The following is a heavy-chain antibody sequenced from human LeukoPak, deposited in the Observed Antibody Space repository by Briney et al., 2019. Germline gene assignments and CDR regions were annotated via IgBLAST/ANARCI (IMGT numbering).Heavy chain of an antibody. D-gene: IGHD4-17*01. CDR3: AKGMGFLTSVDY. CDR2: ITSRSSFI. J-gene: IGHJ4*02. CDR1: GFTFSSYA. V-gene: IGHV3-21*01. Sequence: PGGSLRLSCAASGFTFSSYAMHWVRQAPGKGLEWVSSITSRSSFIYYGDSVKGRFTMSRDNAKNSLYLQMNSLRVEDTAVYYCAKGMGFLTSVDYWGQGTLVTVSS.